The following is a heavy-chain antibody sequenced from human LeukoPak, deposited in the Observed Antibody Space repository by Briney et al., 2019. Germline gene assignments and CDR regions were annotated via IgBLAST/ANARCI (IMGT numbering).Heavy chain of an antibody. CDR3: ARINLPYSSSWYEGDY. V-gene: IGHV4-34*01. CDR1: GGSFSGYY. Sequence: PSETLSLTCAVYGGSFSGYYWSWIRQPPGRGLEWIGEINHSGSTNYNLSLKSRVTISVDTSKNQFSLKLSSVTAADTAVYYCARINLPYSSSWYEGDYWGQGTLVTVSS. D-gene: IGHD6-13*01. CDR2: INHSGST. J-gene: IGHJ4*02.